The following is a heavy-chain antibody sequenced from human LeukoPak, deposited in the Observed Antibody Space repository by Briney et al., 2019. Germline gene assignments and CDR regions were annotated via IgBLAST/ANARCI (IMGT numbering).Heavy chain of an antibody. V-gene: IGHV1-2*02. CDR3: ARDRTTVTTEYDGMDV. J-gene: IGHJ6*02. D-gene: IGHD4-17*01. CDR2: INPNTGAT. CDR1: GYTFTGYY. Sequence: ASVKVSCKASGYTFTGYYMHWVRQAPGQGLEWMGWINPNTGATNYAQKFQGRVTLTRDTSIITAYMELTRLRSDDTAMYYCARDRTTVTTEYDGMDVWGQGTTLTVSS.